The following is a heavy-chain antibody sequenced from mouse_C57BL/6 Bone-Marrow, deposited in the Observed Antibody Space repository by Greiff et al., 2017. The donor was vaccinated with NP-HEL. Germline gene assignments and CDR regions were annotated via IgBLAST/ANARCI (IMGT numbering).Heavy chain of an antibody. CDR3: ARSIYYDYADDPFYAMDY. V-gene: IGHV7-3*01. CDR1: GFTFTDYY. CDR2: IRNKASGYTT. J-gene: IGHJ4*01. D-gene: IGHD2-4*01. Sequence: DVMLVESGGGLVQPGGSLSLSCAASGFTFTDYYMNWVRQPPGKALEWLGFIRNKASGYTTEYSASVKGRFTISRDNSQSILYLQMNALRAEDSATYYFARSIYYDYADDPFYAMDYWGQGTSVTVSS.